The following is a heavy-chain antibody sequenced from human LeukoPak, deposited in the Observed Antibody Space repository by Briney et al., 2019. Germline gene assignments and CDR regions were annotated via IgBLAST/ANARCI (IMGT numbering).Heavy chain of an antibody. J-gene: IGHJ6*02. V-gene: IGHV4-39*02. Sequence: SSETLSLTRTVSGGSISSSSYYWGWLRQPPGKGLEWIGSIYYSGSTYYNPSLKSRVTISVDTSKNQFSLKLSSVTAADTAVYYCAREHCSSTSCYTGYYYYGMDVWGQGTTVTVSS. D-gene: IGHD2-2*02. CDR1: GGSISSSSYY. CDR3: AREHCSSTSCYTGYYYYGMDV. CDR2: IYYSGST.